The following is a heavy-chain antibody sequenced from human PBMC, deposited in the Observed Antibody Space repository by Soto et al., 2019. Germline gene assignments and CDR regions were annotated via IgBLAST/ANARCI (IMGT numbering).Heavy chain of an antibody. CDR1: GYTFTGYY. Sequence: GASVKVSSKASGYTFTGYYMHWVRQATGQGLEWMGWINPNSGGTNYAQKFQGWVTMTRDTSISTAYMELSRLRSDDTAVYYCAREKKRYDFWSGSPLYYYYGMDVWGQGTTVTVSS. V-gene: IGHV1-2*04. J-gene: IGHJ6*02. CDR3: AREKKRYDFWSGSPLYYYYGMDV. D-gene: IGHD3-3*01. CDR2: INPNSGGT.